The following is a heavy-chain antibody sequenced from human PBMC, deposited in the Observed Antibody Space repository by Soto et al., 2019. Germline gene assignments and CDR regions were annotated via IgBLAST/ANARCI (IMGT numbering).Heavy chain of an antibody. D-gene: IGHD4-4*01. V-gene: IGHV1-18*01. Sequence: ASVKVSCKASGYTFRGYGISWVRQAPGQGPEWMGWISGYNGYTHYPQKFQGKVTMTTDTSTSTAYMELRSLRSDDTAVYYCAKADSNYAGRFSYYYMDVWGNGTLVTV. CDR1: GYTFRGYG. CDR2: ISGYNGYT. CDR3: AKADSNYAGRFSYYYMDV. J-gene: IGHJ6*03.